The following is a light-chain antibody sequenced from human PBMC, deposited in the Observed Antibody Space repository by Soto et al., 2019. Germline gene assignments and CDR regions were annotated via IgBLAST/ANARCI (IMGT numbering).Light chain of an antibody. Sequence: DIVMTQSPDSLAVSLGERATINCKYSQSVLYSSNNENYLAWYQQKTGQPPKLLIYWASSRESGVPDRFSGSGSGTEFTLTISSLQAEDVAVYYCHQYYSPPFTFGPGTKVDIK. CDR1: QSVLYSSNNENY. J-gene: IGKJ3*01. V-gene: IGKV4-1*01. CDR2: WAS. CDR3: HQYYSPPFT.